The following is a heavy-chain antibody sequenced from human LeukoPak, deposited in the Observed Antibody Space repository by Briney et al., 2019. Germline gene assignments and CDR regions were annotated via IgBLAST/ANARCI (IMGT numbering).Heavy chain of an antibody. CDR1: GGTFSTHA. D-gene: IGHD1-1*01. CDR2: IIPILSIA. J-gene: IGHJ3*02. CDR3: ARDRGTWAYAFDI. Sequence: SVKVSCKASGGTFSTHAISWVRQAPGQGLEWMGRIIPILSIANYAQKFQGRVTITADTSTSTAYMELSSLRSEDTAVYYCARDRGTWAYAFDIWGQGTMVTVSS. V-gene: IGHV1-69*04.